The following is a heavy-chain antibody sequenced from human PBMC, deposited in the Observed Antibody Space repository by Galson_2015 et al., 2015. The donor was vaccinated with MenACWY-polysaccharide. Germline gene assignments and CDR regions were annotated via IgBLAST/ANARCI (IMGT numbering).Heavy chain of an antibody. D-gene: IGHD2-2*01. CDR1: GGSISSSSYY. Sequence: SETLSLTCTVSGGSISSSSYYWGWIRQPPGRGLEWIGSIYYSGSTYYNPSLKSRVTISVDTSKNQFSLKLSSVTAADTAVYYCARLGVVPAAQSCYWGQGTLVTVSS. J-gene: IGHJ4*02. CDR2: IYYSGST. CDR3: ARLGVVPAAQSCY. V-gene: IGHV4-39*01.